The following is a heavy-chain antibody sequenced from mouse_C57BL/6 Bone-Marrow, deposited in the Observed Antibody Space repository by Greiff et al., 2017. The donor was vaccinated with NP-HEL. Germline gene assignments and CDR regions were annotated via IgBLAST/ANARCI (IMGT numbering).Heavy chain of an antibody. V-gene: IGHV2-9-1*01. D-gene: IGHD2-3*01. J-gene: IGHJ4*01. CDR3: ARGYDCYVYYAMDY. Sequence: QVQLQQSGPGLVAPSQSLSITCTVSGFSLTSYAISWVRQPPGKGLEWLGVIWTGGGTNYNSALKSRLSISKDNSKSQVFLKMNSLQTVDTARYYCARGYDCYVYYAMDYWGQGTSVTVSS. CDR1: GFSLTSYA. CDR2: IWTGGGT.